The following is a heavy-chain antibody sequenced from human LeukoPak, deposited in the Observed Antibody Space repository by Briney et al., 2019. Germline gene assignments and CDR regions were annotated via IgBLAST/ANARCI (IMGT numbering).Heavy chain of an antibody. V-gene: IGHV4-38-2*02. CDR3: ARDWSNGYSVSHYFGF. D-gene: IGHD3-22*01. CDR1: SYSISSGYY. CDR2: ISHSGST. J-gene: IGHJ4*02. Sequence: SKTLSLTCTVSSYSISSGYYWGWIRQPPGKGLGWIGSISHSGSTYYNPSLKSRVTISVDTSKNQFSLNVSSATAADTAVYYCARDWSNGYSVSHYFGFWGQGTLVGVSS.